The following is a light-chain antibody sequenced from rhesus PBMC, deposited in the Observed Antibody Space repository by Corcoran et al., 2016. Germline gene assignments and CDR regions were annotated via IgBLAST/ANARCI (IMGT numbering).Light chain of an antibody. CDR2: KAS. CDR3: LQYSSSPFT. Sequence: DIQMTQSPSSLSASVGDKVTITCRASQGISSWLAWYQQKPGKALKLLIYKASSLQSGVPSRFSGSGSGTDFTLTISSLQPEDFATYYCLQYSSSPFTFGPGTKLDIK. CDR1: QGISSW. V-gene: IGKV1-22*01. J-gene: IGKJ3*01.